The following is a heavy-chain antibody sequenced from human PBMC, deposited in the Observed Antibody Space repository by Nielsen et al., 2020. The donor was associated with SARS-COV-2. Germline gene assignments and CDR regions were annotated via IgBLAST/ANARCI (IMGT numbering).Heavy chain of an antibody. CDR1: GFTFDDYA. J-gene: IGHJ6*02. CDR3: ANAGGSDYYGMDV. V-gene: IGHV3-9*01. Sequence: GGSLRLSCAASGFTFDDYAMHWVRQAPGMGLEWVSGISWNSGSIGYADSVKGRFTISRDNAKNSLYLQMNSLRAEDTALYYCANAGGSDYYGMDVWGQGTTVTVSS. D-gene: IGHD3-16*01. CDR2: ISWNSGSI.